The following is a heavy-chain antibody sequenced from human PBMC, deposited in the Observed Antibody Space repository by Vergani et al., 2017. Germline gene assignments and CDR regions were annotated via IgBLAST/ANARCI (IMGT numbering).Heavy chain of an antibody. V-gene: IGHV4-61*02. Sequence: QVKLQESGPGLLKPSQTLSLTCTVSGESIRSGSHYWSWIRQPAGKGPEWIGHIHTGGSTDLNPSFKSRVSISVDTSKSQFSLKLNSVTVADTAVYYCARVRTRERTTDDYRFDPWGQGTLVTVSS. CDR1: GESIRSGSHY. D-gene: IGHD4-11*01. CDR3: ARVRTRERTTDDYRFDP. J-gene: IGHJ5*02. CDR2: IHTGGST.